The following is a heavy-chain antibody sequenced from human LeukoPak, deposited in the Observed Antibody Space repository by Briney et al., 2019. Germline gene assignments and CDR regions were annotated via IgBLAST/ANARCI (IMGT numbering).Heavy chain of an antibody. D-gene: IGHD1-26*01. J-gene: IGHJ3*02. CDR2: ISGRGGGT. Sequence: LAGGSLRLSCAASGFTFSSYAMSWVRQAPGKGLEWVSAISGRGGGTYYADSVKGRFTISGDNSKNTLSLQMNSLRAEDTAVYYCAKDRVRGALDAFDIWGQGTMVTVSS. V-gene: IGHV3-23*01. CDR1: GFTFSSYA. CDR3: AKDRVRGALDAFDI.